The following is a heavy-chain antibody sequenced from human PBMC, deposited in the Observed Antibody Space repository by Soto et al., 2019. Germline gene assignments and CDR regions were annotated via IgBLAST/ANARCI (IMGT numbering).Heavy chain of an antibody. V-gene: IGHV4-59*01. CDR1: GGSISTYY. CDR3: AREYGDYRDGYYFEY. Sequence: QVQLQESGPGLVKPSETLSLTCTVSGGSISTYYWSWIRQPPGKGLEWIGYIYYSGSTNYNPSLKSRVIMSVNTSKNQFSLRLSSVTAADTAVYYCAREYGDYRDGYYFEYWGQGTLVTVSS. CDR2: IYYSGST. J-gene: IGHJ4*02. D-gene: IGHD4-17*01.